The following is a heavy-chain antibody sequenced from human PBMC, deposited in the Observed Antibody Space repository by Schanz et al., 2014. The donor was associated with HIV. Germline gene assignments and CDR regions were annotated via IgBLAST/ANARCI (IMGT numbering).Heavy chain of an antibody. CDR2: IIPMLETV. CDR3: ARGGNCSGGSCSPWYFDY. J-gene: IGHJ4*02. V-gene: IGHV1-69*06. CDR1: GGPFSNYA. D-gene: IGHD2-15*01. Sequence: QVQLVQSGAEVRKPGTSVMVSCKASGGPFSNYALNWVRQAPGQGLEWMGGIIPMLETVNYGQKFQGRVTITAEKSTSTGYMELTSLRSDDTAVYYCARGGNCSGGSCSPWYFDYWGQGTLVTVSS.